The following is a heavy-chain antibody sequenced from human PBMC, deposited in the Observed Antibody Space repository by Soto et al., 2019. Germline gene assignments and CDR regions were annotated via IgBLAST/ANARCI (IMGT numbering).Heavy chain of an antibody. D-gene: IGHD3-3*01. V-gene: IGHV5-10-1*01. CDR1: GYSFSSYW. CDR3: ARMYYDFWSGPNWFDP. J-gene: IGHJ5*02. Sequence: HGDSLKISCQGSGYSFSSYWISWGRQMPGKGLEWMGRIDPSDSYTNYSPSFQGRVTISADKSISTAYLQWSSLKASDTAMYYCARMYYDFWSGPNWFDPWGQGTLVTVSS. CDR2: IDPSDSYT.